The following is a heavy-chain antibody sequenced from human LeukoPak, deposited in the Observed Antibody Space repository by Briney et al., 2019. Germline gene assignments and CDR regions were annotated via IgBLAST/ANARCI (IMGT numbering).Heavy chain of an antibody. J-gene: IGHJ6*03. CDR1: GGSFSGYY. CDR3: ASINSGHYYYYMDV. D-gene: IGHD2/OR15-2a*01. V-gene: IGHV4-34*01. Sequence: SETLSLTCAVYGGSFSGYYWSWIRQPPGKGLEWIGEINHSGSTNYNPSLKSRVTISVDTSKNQFSLKLSSVTAAGTAVYYCASINSGHYYYYMDVWGKGTTVTVSS. CDR2: INHSGST.